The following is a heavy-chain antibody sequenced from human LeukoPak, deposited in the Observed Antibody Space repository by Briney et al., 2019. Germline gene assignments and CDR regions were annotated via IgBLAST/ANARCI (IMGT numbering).Heavy chain of an antibody. CDR3: ARDGYCSSTSCLPDRAFDI. V-gene: IGHV1-18*01. J-gene: IGHJ3*02. CDR2: ISAYNGNT. Sequence: ASVKVSCKASGYTFTSYGISWVRQAPGQGLEWMGWISAYNGNTNYAQKLQGRVTMTTDTSTSTAYMELRSLRSDDTAVYYCARDGYCSSTSCLPDRAFDIWGQGTMVTVSS. D-gene: IGHD2-2*03. CDR1: GYTFTSYG.